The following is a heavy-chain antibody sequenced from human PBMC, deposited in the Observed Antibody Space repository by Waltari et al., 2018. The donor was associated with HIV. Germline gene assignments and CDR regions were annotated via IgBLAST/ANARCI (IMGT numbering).Heavy chain of an antibody. CDR2: IYPGDSDT. V-gene: IGHV5-51*01. CDR1: GHSFTSYW. D-gene: IGHD3-22*01. CDR3: ATSMIRGPFDY. Sequence: VLPAQSDTAGKKRGGCLAISCKWPGHSFTSYWLGWVRQMPGKGLEWMGIIYPGDSDTRYSPSFQGQVTISADKSISTAYLQWSSLKASDTAMYYCATSMIRGPFDYWGQGTLVTVSS. J-gene: IGHJ4*02.